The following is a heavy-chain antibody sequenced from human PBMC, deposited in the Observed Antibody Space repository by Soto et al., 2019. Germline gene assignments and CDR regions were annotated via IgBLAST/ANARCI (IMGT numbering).Heavy chain of an antibody. J-gene: IGHJ6*02. CDR2: INTGNGDT. CDR1: GYTFTSYA. V-gene: IGHV1-3*04. CDR3: ARGWGTTLSYYYGMDV. D-gene: IGHD1-7*01. Sequence: ASVKVSCKASGYTFTSYAMHWVRQAPGQSLEWMGWINTGNGDTKYSQNFQGRVTITRDTSASTAYMELSSLRSEDTAVYYCARGWGTTLSYYYGMDVWGRGTTVTVSS.